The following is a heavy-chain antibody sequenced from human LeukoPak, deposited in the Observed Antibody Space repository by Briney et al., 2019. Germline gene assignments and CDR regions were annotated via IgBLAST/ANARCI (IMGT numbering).Heavy chain of an antibody. V-gene: IGHV4-34*01. CDR1: GGSFSGYY. CDR2: INHSGST. D-gene: IGHD6-13*01. CDR3: ARKGSWSQQQLVRRPFDY. Sequence: SETLSLTCAVYGGSFSGYYWSWIRQPPGKGLEWIGEINHSGSTNYNPSLKSRVTISVDTSKNQFSLKLSSVTAADTAVYYCARKGSWSQQQLVRRPFDYWGQGTLVTVSS. J-gene: IGHJ4*02.